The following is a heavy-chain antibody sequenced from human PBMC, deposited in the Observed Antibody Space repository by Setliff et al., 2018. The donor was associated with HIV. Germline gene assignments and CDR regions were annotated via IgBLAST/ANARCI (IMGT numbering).Heavy chain of an antibody. J-gene: IGHJ4*02. D-gene: IGHD3-3*01. V-gene: IGHV4-59*08. Sequence: SETLSLTCTVSGASMRDYYWTWIRQSPGKGLEWIGRIFHTGSATYNPSLRSRLTMSIDTSSGQFSLRLTSVTAADAAVYYCARQVSIPGVAVTPLDYWGQGSLVTVSS. CDR1: GASMRDYY. CDR2: IFHTGSA. CDR3: ARQVSIPGVAVTPLDY.